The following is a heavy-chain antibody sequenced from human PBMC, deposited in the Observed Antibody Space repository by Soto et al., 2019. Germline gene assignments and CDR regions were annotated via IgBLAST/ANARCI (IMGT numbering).Heavy chain of an antibody. CDR1: GGSISSGGYY. CDR3: ARALYRYYGMDV. CDR2: LYYSGST. Sequence: SETLSLTCTVSGGSISSGGYYWSWIRQHPGKGLEWIGYLYYSGSTYYNPSLKSRVTISVDTSKNQFSLKLSSVTAADTAVYYCARALYRYYGMDVWGQGTTVTVSS. V-gene: IGHV4-31*03. J-gene: IGHJ6*02.